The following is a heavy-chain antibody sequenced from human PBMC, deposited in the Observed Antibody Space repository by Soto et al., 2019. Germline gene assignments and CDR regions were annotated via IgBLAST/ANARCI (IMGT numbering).Heavy chain of an antibody. D-gene: IGHD3-3*01. Sequence: EVQLLESGGGLVQPGGSLRLSCAASGFTFRSYAMSWVRQAPGKGLEWVSTISGSGGSTYFAYSVKGRFTISRDNSKNTLYLQMNSLRAEDTAVYYCAKDGIFGVATHNNWFDPWGQGTLVTVSS. V-gene: IGHV3-23*01. CDR3: AKDGIFGVATHNNWFDP. CDR2: ISGSGGST. CDR1: GFTFRSYA. J-gene: IGHJ5*02.